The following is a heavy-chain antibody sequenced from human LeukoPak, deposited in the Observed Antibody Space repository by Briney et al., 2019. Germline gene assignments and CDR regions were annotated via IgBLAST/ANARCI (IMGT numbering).Heavy chain of an antibody. Sequence: ASVKVSCKASGYTFTGYYMHWVRQAPGQGLEWMGWINPNSGGTNYAQKFQGRVTMTRDTSISTAYMELGRLRSDDTAVYYCARGPWGDSSGYPVIFYYWGQGTLVTVSS. D-gene: IGHD3-22*01. V-gene: IGHV1-2*02. CDR1: GYTFTGYY. CDR3: ARGPWGDSSGYPVIFYY. J-gene: IGHJ4*02. CDR2: INPNSGGT.